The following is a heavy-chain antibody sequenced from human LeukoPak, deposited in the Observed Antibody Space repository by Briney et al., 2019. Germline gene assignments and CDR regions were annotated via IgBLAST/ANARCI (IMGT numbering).Heavy chain of an antibody. CDR1: STSIKSYF. CDR3: ARVGPRATIFGVVKHWFDP. V-gene: IGHV4-30-4*08. J-gene: IGHJ5*02. Sequence: SETLSLTCSVSSTSIKSYFWSWIRQPPGKGLEWIGYIYYSGSTYYNSSLKSRVTISVDTSKNQFSLKLSSVTAADTAVYYCARVGPRATIFGVVKHWFDPWGQGTPVTVSS. CDR2: IYYSGST. D-gene: IGHD3-3*01.